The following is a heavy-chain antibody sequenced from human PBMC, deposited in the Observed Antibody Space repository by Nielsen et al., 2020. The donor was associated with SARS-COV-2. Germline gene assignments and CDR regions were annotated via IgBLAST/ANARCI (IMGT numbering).Heavy chain of an antibody. CDR1: GGTFSSYA. V-gene: IGHV1-69*13. Sequence: SVKVSCKASGGTFSSYAISWVRQAPGQGLEWMGGIIPIFGTANYAQKFQGRVTITADESTSTAYMELSSLRSEDTAVYYCAREVNSGSYYEAFDIWGQGTMVTVSS. CDR2: IIPIFGTA. CDR3: AREVNSGSYYEAFDI. J-gene: IGHJ3*02. D-gene: IGHD1-26*01.